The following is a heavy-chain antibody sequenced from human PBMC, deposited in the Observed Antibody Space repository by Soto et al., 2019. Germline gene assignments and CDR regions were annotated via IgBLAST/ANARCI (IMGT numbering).Heavy chain of an antibody. V-gene: IGHV4-30-2*01. CDR1: GGSISSGGYS. CDR2: IYHSGST. Sequence: QLQLQESGSGLVKPSQTLSLTCAVSGGSISSGGYSWSWIRQPPGKGLEWIGYIYHSGSTYYNPSLKSRVTLSVDRSKNQFSLKLSSVTAADTAVYYCARGIVVVPAGFAYFDYWGQGTLVTVSS. D-gene: IGHD2-2*01. J-gene: IGHJ4*02. CDR3: ARGIVVVPAGFAYFDY.